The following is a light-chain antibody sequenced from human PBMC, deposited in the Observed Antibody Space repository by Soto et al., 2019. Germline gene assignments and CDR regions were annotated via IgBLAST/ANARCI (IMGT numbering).Light chain of an antibody. CDR1: QSISSW. CDR3: QQYNSYSPWT. J-gene: IGKJ1*01. Sequence: DIQMPQSPSTLSASLGDRVTITCRASQSISSWLAWYQQKPGKAPKLLIYDASSLESGVPSRFSGSGSGTEFTLTISSLQPDDFATYYCQQYNSYSPWTFGQGTKVDI. CDR2: DAS. V-gene: IGKV1-5*01.